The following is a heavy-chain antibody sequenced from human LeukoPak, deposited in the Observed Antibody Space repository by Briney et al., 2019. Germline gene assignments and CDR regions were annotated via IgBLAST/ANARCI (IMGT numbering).Heavy chain of an antibody. CDR2: IYYSGST. V-gene: IGHV4-59*01. CDR3: ARAYYYGSGTYGGFDY. J-gene: IGHJ4*02. Sequence: ETLSLTCTVSGGSISSYYWSWIRQPPGKGLEWIGYIYYSGSTNYNPSLKSRVTISVDTSKNQFSLKLSSVTAADTAVYYCARAYYYGSGTYGGFDYWGQGTLVTVSS. D-gene: IGHD3-10*01. CDR1: GGSISSYY.